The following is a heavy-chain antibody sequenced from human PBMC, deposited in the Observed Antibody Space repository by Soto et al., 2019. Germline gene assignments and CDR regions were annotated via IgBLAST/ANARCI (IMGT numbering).Heavy chain of an antibody. D-gene: IGHD3-3*01. CDR1: GGTFSTYI. V-gene: IGHV1-69*08. CDR3: ARDRITTRGAGFDL. CDR2: IIPIPDIT. Sequence: QVQLVQSGAEVRKPGSSVKVSCKAPGGTFSTYIISWVRQAPGQGREWMGRIIPIPDITNYAQKFQGRVTVTADRSTSTAYMELTSLKSEDTAVYYCARDRITTRGAGFDLWGQGTMVTVSS. J-gene: IGHJ3*01.